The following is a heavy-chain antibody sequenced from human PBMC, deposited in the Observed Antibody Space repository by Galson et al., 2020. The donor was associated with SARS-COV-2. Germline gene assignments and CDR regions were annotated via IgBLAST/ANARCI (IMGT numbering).Heavy chain of an antibody. Sequence: GGTLSLSCAASEFTDSSNYLSWVRQAPGKGLEWVSILYSGDDAFYADSVEGRFTISRDNSKNTLYLQMNSRRAEDTAMYYCARASGGYSDAWGQGILVTLSS. CDR3: ARASGGYSDA. D-gene: IGHD5-12*01. J-gene: IGHJ5*02. CDR2: LYSGDDA. V-gene: IGHV3-53*01. CDR1: EFTDSSNY.